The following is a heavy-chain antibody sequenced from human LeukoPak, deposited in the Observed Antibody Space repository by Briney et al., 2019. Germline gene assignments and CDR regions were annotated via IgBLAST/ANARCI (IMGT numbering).Heavy chain of an antibody. D-gene: IGHD4-17*01. Sequence: SDTLSLTCTVYGGSISTYYWNWIRQPPGKGLEWVGYTHYSGNTNCNPSPKNRVTISVDTSKNQFSLKLTSVTAEDTAVYYCARDQDADSGIWFDPWGQGTLVTVSS. V-gene: IGHV4-59*01. CDR3: ARDQDADSGIWFDP. J-gene: IGHJ5*02. CDR2: THYSGNT. CDR1: GGSISTYY.